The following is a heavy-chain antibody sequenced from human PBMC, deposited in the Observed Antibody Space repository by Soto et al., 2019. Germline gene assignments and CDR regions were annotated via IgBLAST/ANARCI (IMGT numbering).Heavy chain of an antibody. D-gene: IGHD3-22*01. CDR1: GFTFSSYA. Sequence: GGSLRLSCAASGFTFSSYAMSWVRQAPGKGLEWVSAISGSGGSTYYADSVKGRFTISRDNSKNTLYLQMNSLRAEDTAVYYCAKAGDSSGYYQRVFDYWGQGTLVTVSS. J-gene: IGHJ4*02. V-gene: IGHV3-23*01. CDR3: AKAGDSSGYYQRVFDY. CDR2: ISGSGGST.